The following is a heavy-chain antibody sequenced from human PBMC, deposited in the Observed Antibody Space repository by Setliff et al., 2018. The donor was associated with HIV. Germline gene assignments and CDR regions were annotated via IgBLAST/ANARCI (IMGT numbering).Heavy chain of an antibody. CDR3: ARDVSYSSSWSNYYYYGMDV. D-gene: IGHD6-13*01. CDR1: GFTFSDYG. V-gene: IGHV3-30*02. CDR2: IRYDASNK. Sequence: GGSLRLSCAPSGFTFSDYGIHWVRQAPGKGLEWLTYIRYDASNKFYADSVKGRFTISRDNAKNSLYLQMNSLRAEDTAVYYCARDVSYSSSWSNYYYYGMDVWGQGTTVTVSS. J-gene: IGHJ6*02.